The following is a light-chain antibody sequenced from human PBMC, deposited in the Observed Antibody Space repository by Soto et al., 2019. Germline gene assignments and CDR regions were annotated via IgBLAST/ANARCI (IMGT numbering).Light chain of an antibody. V-gene: IGKV3-15*01. J-gene: IGKJ1*01. CDR2: SAS. CDR3: QQYHNWPWT. Sequence: DRVMTQSPATLSVSPGDRATLSCRASQTISSNLAWYQQKPGQAPRLLIHSASTRATGIPARFGGSGSGTEFTLTISSLQSEDFAVYYCQQYHNWPWTFGQGTEVEIK. CDR1: QTISSN.